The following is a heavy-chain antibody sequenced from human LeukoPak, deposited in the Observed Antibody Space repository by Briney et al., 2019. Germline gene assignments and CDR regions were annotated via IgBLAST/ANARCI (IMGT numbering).Heavy chain of an antibody. CDR1: GFIFSIYG. Sequence: GGSLRLSCAASGFIFSIYGMHWVRQAPGRGPEWVAFIWYDGGGKYYADSVKGRFTISRDNSKNTVYLQMNTLRAEDTAVYYCANTADNWYLDYWGQGTLVTVSS. CDR3: ANTADNWYLDY. CDR2: IWYDGGGK. V-gene: IGHV3-30*02. D-gene: IGHD1-1*01. J-gene: IGHJ4*02.